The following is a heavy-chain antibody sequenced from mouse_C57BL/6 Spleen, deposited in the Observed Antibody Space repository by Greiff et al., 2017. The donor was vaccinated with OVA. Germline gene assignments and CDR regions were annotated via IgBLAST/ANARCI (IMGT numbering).Heavy chain of an antibody. V-gene: IGHV6-3*01. CDR1: GFTFSNYW. Sequence: DVQLQESGGGLVQPGGSMKLSCVASGFTFSNYWMNWVRQSPEKGLEWVAQIRLKSDNYANNYAESVKVRFTISRDDSKSSVYLQMNNLRAEDTGIYYCTDGPPFAYWGQGTLVTVSA. J-gene: IGHJ3*01. CDR3: TDGPPFAY. CDR2: IRLKSDNYAN.